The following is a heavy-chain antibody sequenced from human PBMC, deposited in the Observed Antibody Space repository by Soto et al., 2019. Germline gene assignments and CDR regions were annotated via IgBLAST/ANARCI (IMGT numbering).Heavy chain of an antibody. Sequence: GGSLRLSCAASGFTFSSYAMSWVRQAPGKGLEWVSGISNSGGSTYYADSVKGRFTISRDNSKNTLYLQMNSLRAEDTAIYYCAKGPRVVPTRGHFDYWGQGTLVTVSS. V-gene: IGHV3-23*01. D-gene: IGHD3-3*01. CDR1: GFTFSSYA. CDR3: AKGPRVVPTRGHFDY. CDR2: ISNSGGST. J-gene: IGHJ4*02.